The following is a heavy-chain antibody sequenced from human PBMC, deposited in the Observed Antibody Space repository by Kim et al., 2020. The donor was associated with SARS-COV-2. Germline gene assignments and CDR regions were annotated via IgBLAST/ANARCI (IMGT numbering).Heavy chain of an antibody. V-gene: IGHV3-21*01. CDR1: GFTFSSYS. J-gene: IGHJ4*02. CDR3: ASFYMGLYIAAAYYFDY. Sequence: GGSLRLSCAASGFTFSSYSMNWVRQAPGKGLEWVSSISSSSSYIYYADSVKGRFTISRDNAKNSLYLQMNSLRAEDTAVYYCASFYMGLYIAAAYYFDYWGQGTLVTVSS. D-gene: IGHD6-13*01. CDR2: ISSSSSYI.